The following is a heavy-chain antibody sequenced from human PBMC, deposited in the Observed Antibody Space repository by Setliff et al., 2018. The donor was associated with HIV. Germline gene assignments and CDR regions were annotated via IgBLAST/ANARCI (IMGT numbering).Heavy chain of an antibody. CDR2: IYYSGST. CDR3: ARDTYISGNHYYYYYMDV. CDR1: GGSFTDIGGSFTDYY. Sequence: KPSETLSLTCAVFGGSFTDIGGSFTDYYWIWIRQPPGKGLEWIGYIYYSGSTNYNPSLKSRVTISVDTSKNQFSLKLSSVTAADTAVYYCARDTYISGNHYYYYYMDVWGKGTTVTVSS. V-gene: IGHV4-61*08. D-gene: IGHD3-10*01. J-gene: IGHJ6*03.